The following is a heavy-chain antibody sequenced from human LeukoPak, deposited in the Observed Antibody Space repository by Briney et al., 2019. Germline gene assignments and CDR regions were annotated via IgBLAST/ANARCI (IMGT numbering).Heavy chain of an antibody. Sequence: GESLKISCKGSGYNFTNYWIGWVRQMPGKGLEWMGIIYPGDSDTRYSPSFQGQVTISADKSIKTAYLQWSSLKASDTAMYYCARSTYCSGGSCYIDYWGQGTLVTVSS. D-gene: IGHD2-15*01. CDR3: ARSTYCSGGSCYIDY. V-gene: IGHV5-51*01. CDR1: GYNFTNYW. CDR2: IYPGDSDT. J-gene: IGHJ4*02.